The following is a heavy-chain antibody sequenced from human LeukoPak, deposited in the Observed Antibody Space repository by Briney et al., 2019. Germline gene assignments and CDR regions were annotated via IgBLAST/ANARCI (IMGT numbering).Heavy chain of an antibody. CDR1: GSTVSSNY. V-gene: IGHV3-53*01. CDR2: SYNGGSA. Sequence: GGSLRLSCAATGSTVSSNYMSWVRQAPGKGLEWVSCISYNGGSAHYADSVKGRFTVSRDNSKNIAHLQMDSLRAEDTAVYYCAKDVSRYPSFFDYWGQGNLVTVSS. J-gene: IGHJ4*02. CDR3: AKDVSRYPSFFDY. D-gene: IGHD3-9*01.